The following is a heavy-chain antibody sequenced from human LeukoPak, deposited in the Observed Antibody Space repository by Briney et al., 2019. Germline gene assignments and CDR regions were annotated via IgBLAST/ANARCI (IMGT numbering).Heavy chain of an antibody. Sequence: SETLSLTCTVSGYSISSSYYWGWIRQPPGKGLEWFGSIYHSGSTYYNPSLKSRVTISVDTSKNQFSLKLSSVTAADTAVYYCAGLAYCGGDCYSTFDYWGQGTLVTVSS. CDR1: GYSISSSYY. J-gene: IGHJ4*02. CDR3: AGLAYCGGDCYSTFDY. V-gene: IGHV4-38-2*02. CDR2: IYHSGST. D-gene: IGHD2-21*02.